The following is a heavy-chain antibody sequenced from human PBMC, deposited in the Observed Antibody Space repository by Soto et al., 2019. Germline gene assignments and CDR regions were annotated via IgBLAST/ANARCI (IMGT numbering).Heavy chain of an antibody. CDR1: GGSFRGFY. J-gene: IGHJ4*02. Sequence: SETLSLTCAVCGGSFRGFYCTWIRQSPWKGLEWLGDINHVGITNYNPSLKSRVSIPVDTSKSQFSLKLSSVTAADTAVYYCARAHDFWGGRQQPIDSFGQRNLVPVSS. V-gene: IGHV4-34*01. CDR2: INHVGIT. CDR3: ARAHDFWGGRQQPIDS. D-gene: IGHD3-3*01.